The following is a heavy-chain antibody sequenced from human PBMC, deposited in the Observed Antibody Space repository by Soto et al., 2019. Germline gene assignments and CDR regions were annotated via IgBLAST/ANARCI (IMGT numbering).Heavy chain of an antibody. D-gene: IGHD2-15*01. CDR1: GGTFSSYA. J-gene: IGHJ6*02. V-gene: IGHV1-69*13. Sequence: GASVKVSCKASGGTFSSYAISWVRQAPGQGLEWMGGIIPIFGTANYAQKFQGRVTITADESTSTAYMELSSLRSEDTAVYYCAACGVVANLPHEPDNYGMDVWGQGTTVTVSS. CDR3: AACGVVANLPHEPDNYGMDV. CDR2: IIPIFGTA.